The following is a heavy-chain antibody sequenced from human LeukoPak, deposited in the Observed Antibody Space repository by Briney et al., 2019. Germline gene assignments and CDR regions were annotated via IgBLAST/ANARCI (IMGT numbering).Heavy chain of an antibody. V-gene: IGHV3-23*01. J-gene: IGHJ4*02. CDR2: ISGSGGST. D-gene: IGHD1-26*01. Sequence: GGSLRLSCAASGFTFSSYAMSWVRQAPGKGLEWVSAISGSGGSTYYADSVKGRFTISRDNSKNTLYLQMNSLRAEDTAVYYCAPNPGWELLVDYWGQGTLVTVSS. CDR1: GFTFSSYA. CDR3: APNPGWELLVDY.